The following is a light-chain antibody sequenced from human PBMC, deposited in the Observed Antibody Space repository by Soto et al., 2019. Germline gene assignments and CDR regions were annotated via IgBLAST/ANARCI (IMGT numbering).Light chain of an antibody. CDR3: QTYNSAPRT. V-gene: IGKV1-27*01. J-gene: IGKJ1*01. CDR1: QGISND. CDR2: AAS. Sequence: DIQMTQSPSSLSASIGDRVTISCRASQGISNDLAWYQQKPGKVPYLLIYAASTSHSGVPSRFRASGSGTDFTLTISSLQPEDVATYYCQTYNSAPRTFGQGTKVDIK.